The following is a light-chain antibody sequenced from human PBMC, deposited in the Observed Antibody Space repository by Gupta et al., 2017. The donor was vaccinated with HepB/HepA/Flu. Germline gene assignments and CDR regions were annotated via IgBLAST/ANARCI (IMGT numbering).Light chain of an antibody. CDR3: MQALQTPPT. CDR1: QSLLHSNGYNY. V-gene: IGKV2-28*01. Sequence: IVMTQSPLSLLVTPGEPASISCRSSQSLLHSNGYNYLDWYMQKPGQSPQLLIYLGSNRASGVPDRVSGSGSGTDFTLKISRVEAEDVGVYYCMQALQTPPTFGQGTRLEIK. J-gene: IGKJ5*01. CDR2: LGS.